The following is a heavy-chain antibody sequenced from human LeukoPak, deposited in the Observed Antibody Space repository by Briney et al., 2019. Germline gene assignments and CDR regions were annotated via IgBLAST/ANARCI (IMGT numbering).Heavy chain of an antibody. D-gene: IGHD1-1*01. V-gene: IGHV7-4-1*02. CDR2: INTNTGNP. Sequence: ASVKVSCKASGYTFTSYAMNWVRQAPGQGLEWMGWINTNTGNPTNAQGFTGRFVFSLDTSVGTAYLQISSLKAEDTAVYYCARDGLERHFDYWGQGTLVTVSS. CDR1: GYTFTSYA. J-gene: IGHJ4*02. CDR3: ARDGLERHFDY.